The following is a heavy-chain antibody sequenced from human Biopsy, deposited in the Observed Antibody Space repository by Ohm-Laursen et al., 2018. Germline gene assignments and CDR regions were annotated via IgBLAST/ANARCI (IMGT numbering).Heavy chain of an antibody. J-gene: IGHJ1*01. CDR3: ARGSNEYGGLYFPH. CDR2: ISHTGYT. V-gene: IGHV4-59*07. Sequence: SDTLSLTCTVSGGPIDSYYWSWIRQPPGKGLEWIGHISHTGYTSYKSSLKSRVTISLDTSRKHFSLRLTSLAAADTAVYYCARGSNEYGGLYFPHWGQGTLVTVSS. CDR1: GGPIDSYY. D-gene: IGHD4-23*01.